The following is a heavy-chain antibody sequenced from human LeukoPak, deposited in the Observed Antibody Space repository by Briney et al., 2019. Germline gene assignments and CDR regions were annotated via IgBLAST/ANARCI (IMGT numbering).Heavy chain of an antibody. V-gene: IGHV1-18*01. Sequence: ASVKVSCKASGYTFTSYGISWVRQAPGQGLEWMGWISAYNGNTNYAQKLQGRVTMTTDTSTSTAYMELRSLRSDDTAVYYCARGIPSNYYDSSGNFDYWGQGTLVTVSS. CDR1: GYTFTSYG. CDR2: ISAYNGNT. CDR3: ARGIPSNYYDSSGNFDY. D-gene: IGHD3-22*01. J-gene: IGHJ4*02.